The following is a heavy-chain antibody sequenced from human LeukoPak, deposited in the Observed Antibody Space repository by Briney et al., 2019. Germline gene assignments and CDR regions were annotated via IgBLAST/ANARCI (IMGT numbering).Heavy chain of an antibody. D-gene: IGHD4/OR15-4a*01. CDR3: AREDYGQSIDY. V-gene: IGHV4-39*07. CDR2: IYYSGST. J-gene: IGHJ4*02. CDR1: GGSFSSSSYY. Sequence: PSETLSLTCTVSGGSFSSSSYYWGWIRQPPGKGLEWIGSIYYSGSTYYNPSLKSRVTISVDTSKNQFSLKLSSVTAADTAVYYCAREDYGQSIDYWGQGTLVTVSS.